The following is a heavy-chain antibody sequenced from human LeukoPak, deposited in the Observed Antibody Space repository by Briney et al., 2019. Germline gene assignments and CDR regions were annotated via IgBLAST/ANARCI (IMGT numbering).Heavy chain of an antibody. V-gene: IGHV3-21*01. CDR2: ISSSSSYI. Sequence: GGSLGLSCAASGFTFSNYGMSWVRQAPGKGLEWVSSISSSSSYIYYADSVKGRFTISRDNAKNSLYLQMNSLRAEDTAVYYCARDSVPLVVTLFDYWGQGTLVTVSS. D-gene: IGHD2-15*01. J-gene: IGHJ4*02. CDR3: ARDSVPLVVTLFDY. CDR1: GFTFSNYG.